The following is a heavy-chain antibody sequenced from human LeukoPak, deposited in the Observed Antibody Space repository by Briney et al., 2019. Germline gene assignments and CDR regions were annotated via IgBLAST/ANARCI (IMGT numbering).Heavy chain of an antibody. CDR2: ISVSGGST. CDR3: AKERSRGGDCLDY. J-gene: IGHJ4*02. D-gene: IGHD2-21*02. Sequence: GGSLRLSCAASGFTYSSYAMSWVRQAPGKGLEWVSAISVSGGSTYYADSVKGRFTISRDNSKNTLYLQMNSLRAEETAVYYCAKERSRGGDCLDYWGQGALVTVSS. V-gene: IGHV3-23*01. CDR1: GFTYSSYA.